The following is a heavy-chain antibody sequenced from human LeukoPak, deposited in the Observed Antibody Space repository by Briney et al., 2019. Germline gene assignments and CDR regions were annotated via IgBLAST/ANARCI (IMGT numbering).Heavy chain of an antibody. CDR3: ARDAPFRQDFDY. CDR2: INPNSGGT. J-gene: IGHJ4*02. CDR1: GYTFTGYY. Sequence: ASVKVSCKASGYTFTGYYMPWVRQAPGQGLEWMGWINPNSGGTNYAQKFQGRVTMTRDTSISTAYMELSRLRSDDTAVYYCARDAPFRQDFDYWGQGTLVTASS. V-gene: IGHV1-2*02.